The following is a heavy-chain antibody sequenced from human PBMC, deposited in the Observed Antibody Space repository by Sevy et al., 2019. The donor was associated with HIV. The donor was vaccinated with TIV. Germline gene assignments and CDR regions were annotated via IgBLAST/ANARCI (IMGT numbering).Heavy chain of an antibody. CDR3: ARDLSRGWSGFDP. CDR1: GGSISSGVYS. Sequence: SETLSLTCAVSGGSISSGVYSWNWIRQPPGKGLEWIGYIFHSGHTYYNPSLKSRLTISVDTSKNQFSLKLSSVTAADTAVYYCARDLSRGWSGFDPWGQRTLVTVSS. J-gene: IGHJ5*02. V-gene: IGHV4-30-2*01. CDR2: IFHSGHT. D-gene: IGHD6-19*01.